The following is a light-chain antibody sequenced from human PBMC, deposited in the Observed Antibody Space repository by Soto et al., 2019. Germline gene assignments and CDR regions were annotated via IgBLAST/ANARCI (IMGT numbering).Light chain of an antibody. CDR3: QHYNQWPLT. J-gene: IGKJ4*01. CDR2: FAS. Sequence: EIVMTQSPATLSVSPGEKATLSCRASQTVSNNLAWYQQKPGQPPRLLIYFASTRATGIPARFSGRGSGTEFTLTISSLQSEDFAVYYCQHYNQWPLTFGGGKKAETK. V-gene: IGKV3-15*01. CDR1: QTVSNN.